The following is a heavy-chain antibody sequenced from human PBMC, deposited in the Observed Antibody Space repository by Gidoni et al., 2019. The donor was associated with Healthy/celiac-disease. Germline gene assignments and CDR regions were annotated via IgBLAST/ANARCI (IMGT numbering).Heavy chain of an antibody. CDR1: GFTFSSYA. J-gene: IGHJ4*02. Sequence: EVQLLESGGGLVQPGGSLRPSCAASGFTFSSYAMSWVRQAPGKGLEWVSAISGSGGSTYYADSVKGRFTISRDNSKNTLYLQMNSLRAEDTAVYYCAKDLLIYSNYPNFDYWGQGTLVTVSS. CDR2: ISGSGGST. CDR3: AKDLLIYSNYPNFDY. V-gene: IGHV3-23*01. D-gene: IGHD4-4*01.